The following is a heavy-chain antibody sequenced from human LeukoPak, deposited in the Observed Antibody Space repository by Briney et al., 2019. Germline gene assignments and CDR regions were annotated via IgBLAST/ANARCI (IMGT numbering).Heavy chain of an antibody. V-gene: IGHV3-33*08. CDR3: ARDFEFTTEDTFASPDY. D-gene: IGHD5-18*01. CDR1: GFIFSNYG. CDR2: IWYDASKE. J-gene: IGHJ4*02. Sequence: GGSLRLSCEASGFIFSNYGMHWIRQAPGKGLEWVALIWYDASKEYYKNSVEGRFTISRDDSKNTLYLQMNSLRPEDTAMYYCARDFEFTTEDTFASPDYWGQGTLVTVSS.